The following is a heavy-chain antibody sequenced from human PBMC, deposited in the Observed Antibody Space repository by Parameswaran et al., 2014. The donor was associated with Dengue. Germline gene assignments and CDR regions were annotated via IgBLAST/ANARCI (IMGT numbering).Heavy chain of an antibody. D-gene: IGHD5-24*01. J-gene: IGHJ3*02. V-gene: IGHV3-21*01. Sequence: VRQAPGKGLEWVSSISSSSSYIYYADSVKGRFTISRDNAKNSLYLQMNSLRAEDTAVYYCARDGSGGWLQLIFAFDIWGQGTMVTVSS. CDR3: ARDGSGGWLQLIFAFDI. CDR2: ISSSSSYI.